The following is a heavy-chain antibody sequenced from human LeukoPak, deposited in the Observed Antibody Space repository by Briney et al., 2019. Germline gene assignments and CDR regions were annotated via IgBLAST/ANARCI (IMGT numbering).Heavy chain of an antibody. D-gene: IGHD6-25*01. V-gene: IGHV3-53*01. CDR2: IYSNGGT. CDR1: GVTVSSHY. J-gene: IGHJ4*02. Sequence: QSGGSLRLSCAASGVTVSSHYMSWVRQAPGKGLEWVSVIYSNGGTSYADSVKGRFIIPRDTSKNTLYLQMNSLRAEDTAVYYCARAETTAGSYWGQGTLVTVSS. CDR3: ARAETTAGSY.